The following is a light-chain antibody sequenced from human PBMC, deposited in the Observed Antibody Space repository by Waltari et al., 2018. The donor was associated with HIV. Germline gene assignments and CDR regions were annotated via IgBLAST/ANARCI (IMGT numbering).Light chain of an antibody. J-gene: IGLJ2*01. V-gene: IGLV2-14*01. CDR1: SSDVGGSTY. CDR3: SSYTNSRTPVV. Sequence: QSALAQPASVSGSPGQSITISCTGTSSDVGGSTYVLFYQLLPGKVPRLIVYEISNRPSVVVNRFSGSKSGTTASLTIAGLQAGDEADYYCSSYTNSRTPVVFGGGTKLTVL. CDR2: EIS.